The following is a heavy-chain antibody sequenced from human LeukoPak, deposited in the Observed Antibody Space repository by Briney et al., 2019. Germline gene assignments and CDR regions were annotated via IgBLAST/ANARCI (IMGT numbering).Heavy chain of an antibody. D-gene: IGHD3-16*01. V-gene: IGHV4-61*02. Sequence: SQTLSLTCTVSGGSISSGSYYWSWIRQPAGKGLEWIGRIYSSGSTNYNPSLKSRVTISVDTSKNQFSLKLSSVTAADTAVYYCARETSQKGAHYMDVWGKGTTVTISS. CDR1: GGSISSGSYY. J-gene: IGHJ6*03. CDR3: ARETSQKGAHYMDV. CDR2: IYSSGST.